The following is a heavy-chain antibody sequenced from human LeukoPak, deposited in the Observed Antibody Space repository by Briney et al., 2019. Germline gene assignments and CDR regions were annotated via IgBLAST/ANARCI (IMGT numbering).Heavy chain of an antibody. CDR3: ARDLPTATTGIIYNYSGMDV. D-gene: IGHD4-17*01. CDR1: GFTVSWNY. Sequence: GGSLRLSCAASGFTVSWNYMNWVRQAPGKGLGWVSVIYRGGSTFYADSVKGRFTISRGNSKNTLSLQMNSLRVEDTGVYYCARDLPTATTGIIYNYSGMDVWGQGTTVTVSS. CDR2: IYRGGST. J-gene: IGHJ6*02. V-gene: IGHV3-66*02.